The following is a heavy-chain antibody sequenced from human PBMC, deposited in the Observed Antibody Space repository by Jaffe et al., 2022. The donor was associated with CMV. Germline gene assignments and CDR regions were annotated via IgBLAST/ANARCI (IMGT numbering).Heavy chain of an antibody. CDR2: IYYSGST. V-gene: IGHV4-59*01. CDR1: GGSISSYY. J-gene: IGHJ5*02. D-gene: IGHD3-10*01. Sequence: QVQLQESGPGLVKPSETLSLTCTVSGGSISSYYWSWIRQPPGKGLEWIGYIYYSGSTNYNPSLKSRVTISVDTSKNQFSLKLSSVTAADTAVYYCARVGGGNDGWFDPWGQGTLVTVSS. CDR3: ARVGGGNDGWFDP.